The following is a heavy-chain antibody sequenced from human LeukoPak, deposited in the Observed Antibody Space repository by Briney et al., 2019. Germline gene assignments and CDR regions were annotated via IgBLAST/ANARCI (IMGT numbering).Heavy chain of an antibody. CDR2: INPNSGGT. V-gene: IGHV1-2*06. CDR1: GYTFTGYY. CDR3: ARGYCSGGSCYSVENWFDP. Sequence: ASVKVSCKAAGYTFTGYYMFWVRQAPGQGLEWMGRINPNSGGTNYAQKFQGRVAMTRDTSISTAYMELSRLRSDDTAVYYCARGYCSGGSCYSVENWFDPWGQGTLVTVSS. J-gene: IGHJ5*02. D-gene: IGHD2-15*01.